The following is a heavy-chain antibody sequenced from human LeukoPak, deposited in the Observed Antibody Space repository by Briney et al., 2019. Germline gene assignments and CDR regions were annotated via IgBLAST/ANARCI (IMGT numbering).Heavy chain of an antibody. D-gene: IGHD2-15*01. CDR2: INPNSGGT. V-gene: IGHV1-2*02. J-gene: IGHJ3*02. CDR1: GYTFTGYY. CDR3: ARVLYSVDAFDI. Sequence: EASVKVSCKASGYTFTGYYMRWVRQAPGQGLEWMGWINPNSGGTNYAQKFQGRVTMTRDTSISTAYMELSRLRSDDTAVYYCARVLYSVDAFDIWGQGTMVTVSS.